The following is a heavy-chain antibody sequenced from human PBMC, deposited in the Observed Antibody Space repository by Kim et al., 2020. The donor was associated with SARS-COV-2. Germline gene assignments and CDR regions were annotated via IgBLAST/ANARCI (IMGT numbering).Heavy chain of an antibody. J-gene: IGHJ5*02. CDR3: ARCPSPHPGLCSGGSCYSSCWFDP. D-gene: IGHD2-15*01. CDR1: GYSFTSYW. V-gene: IGHV5-51*01. Sequence: GESLKISCKGSGYSFTSYWIGWVRQMPGKGLEWMGIIYPGDSDTRYSPSFQGQVTISADKSISTAYLQWSSLKASDTAMYYCARCPSPHPGLCSGGSCYSSCWFDPWGQGTLVTVSS. CDR2: IYPGDSDT.